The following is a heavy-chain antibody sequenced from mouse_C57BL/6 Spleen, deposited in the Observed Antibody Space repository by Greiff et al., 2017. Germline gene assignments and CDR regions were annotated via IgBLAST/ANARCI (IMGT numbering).Heavy chain of an antibody. D-gene: IGHD6-1*01. Sequence: EVKVEESGGGLVKPGGSLKLSCAASGFTFSDYGMHWVRQAPEKGLEWVAYISSGSSTIYYADTVKGRFTISRDNAKNTLFLQMTSLRSEDTAMYYCTRASLGAYWGQGTLVTVSA. CDR1: GFTFSDYG. CDR3: TRASLGAY. V-gene: IGHV5-17*01. J-gene: IGHJ3*01. CDR2: ISSGSSTI.